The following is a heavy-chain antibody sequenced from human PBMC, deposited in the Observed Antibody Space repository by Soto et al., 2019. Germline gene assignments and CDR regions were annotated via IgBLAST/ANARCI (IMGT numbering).Heavy chain of an antibody. V-gene: IGHV3-48*02. CDR3: ARDRAAGTIHWFDP. J-gene: IGHJ5*02. Sequence: GGSLRLSCAASGFTFSSYSMNWVRQAPGKGLEWVSYISSSSSTIYYADSVKGRFTISRDNAKNSLYLQMNSLRDEDTAVYYCARDRAAGTIHWFDPWGQGTLVTVSS. D-gene: IGHD6-19*01. CDR2: ISSSSSTI. CDR1: GFTFSSYS.